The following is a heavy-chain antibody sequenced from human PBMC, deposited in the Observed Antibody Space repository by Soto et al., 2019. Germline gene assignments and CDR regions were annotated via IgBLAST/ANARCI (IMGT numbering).Heavy chain of an antibody. CDR2: IRPDGSNT. CDR1: GFLFRSYW. CDR3: VRGTSAWKGVDV. D-gene: IGHD1-1*01. Sequence: EVQLVESGGDLVQPGESLRLSCVPSGFLFRSYWMHWVRQTPAKGLVWVSEIRPDGSNTNYADSVRGRFTMSRDNAKNALYLQMNSLRVEDTGVYDCVRGTSAWKGVDVWGQGTTVIVSS. J-gene: IGHJ6*02. V-gene: IGHV3-74*01.